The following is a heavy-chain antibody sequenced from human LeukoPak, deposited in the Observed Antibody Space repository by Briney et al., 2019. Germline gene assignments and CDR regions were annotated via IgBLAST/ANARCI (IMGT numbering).Heavy chain of an antibody. CDR1: GYSFTSYW. CDR3: VRTPTCSSGSCYPNWFDS. V-gene: IGHV5-51*01. Sequence: GESLKISCKGSGYSFTSYWIGWVRHTPGKGLDWMAIVYPGDSHTKYNPSFQGQVTISADKSSSTAYLQWISLRASDTAIYYCVRTPTCSSGSCYPNWFDSWGQGTLVTVSS. CDR2: VYPGDSHT. D-gene: IGHD2-15*01. J-gene: IGHJ5*01.